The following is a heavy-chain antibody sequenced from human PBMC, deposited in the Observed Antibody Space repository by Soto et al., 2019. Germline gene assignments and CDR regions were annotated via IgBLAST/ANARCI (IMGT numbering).Heavy chain of an antibody. CDR1: GGSISSGGYY. Sequence: SETLSLTCTVSGGSISSGGYYWSWIRQHPGKGLEWIGYIYYSGSTYYNPSLKSRVTISVDTSKNQFSLKLSSVTAADTAVYYCVRDSARYYYYYLDVWGKGTTVTVSS. CDR3: VRDSARYYYYYLDV. D-gene: IGHD6-6*01. V-gene: IGHV4-31*03. J-gene: IGHJ6*03. CDR2: IYYSGST.